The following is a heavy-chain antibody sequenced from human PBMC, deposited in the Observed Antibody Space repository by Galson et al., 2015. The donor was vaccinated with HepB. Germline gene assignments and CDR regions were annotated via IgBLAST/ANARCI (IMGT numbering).Heavy chain of an antibody. CDR2: IGAYNGDT. CDR3: ARTTKIHYYYAMDV. D-gene: IGHD1-1*01. J-gene: IGHJ6*02. CDR1: GYTFTNYG. V-gene: IGHV1-18*04. Sequence: SCKASGYTFTNYGFTWVRQAPGQGLEWMGWIGAYNGDTRYAPKMQGRVTLTADTSTSTAYMELRSLRSDDTAVYYCARTTKIHYYYAMDVWGQGATVTVSS.